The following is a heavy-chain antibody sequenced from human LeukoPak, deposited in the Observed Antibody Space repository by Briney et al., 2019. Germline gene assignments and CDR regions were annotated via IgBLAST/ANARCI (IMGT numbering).Heavy chain of an antibody. J-gene: IGHJ4*02. CDR2: ISGSGGST. D-gene: IGHD3-3*01. CDR3: ARERPEYYNFWSGYSDY. V-gene: IGHV3-23*01. CDR1: GFTFSSYA. Sequence: GGSLRLSCAASGFTFSSYAMSWVRQAPGKGLEWVSAISGSGGSTYYADSVKGRFTISRDNSKNTLYLQMNSRRAEDTAVYYCARERPEYYNFWSGYSDYWGQGTLVTVSS.